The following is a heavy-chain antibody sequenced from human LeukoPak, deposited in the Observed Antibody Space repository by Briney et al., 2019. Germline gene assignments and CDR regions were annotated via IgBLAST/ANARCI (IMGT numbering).Heavy chain of an antibody. J-gene: IGHJ4*02. V-gene: IGHV3-15*01. Sequence: GGSLRLSCAGSGFTFSGTWLNWVRQAPGQGLEWVARINTKTDGPTTTYVAPVKGRFTISRDDSKSTQYPDMNSLKTEDTAVYYCTTEFWYYFNNWGQGTLVTVSS. D-gene: IGHD3-3*01. CDR1: GFTFSGTW. CDR3: TTEFWYYFNN. CDR2: INTKTDGPTT.